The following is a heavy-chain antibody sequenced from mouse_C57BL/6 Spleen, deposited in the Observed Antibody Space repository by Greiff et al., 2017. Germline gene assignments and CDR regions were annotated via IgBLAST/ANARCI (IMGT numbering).Heavy chain of an antibody. V-gene: IGHV1-5*01. CDR1: GYTFTSYW. Sequence: EVQLQQSGTVLARPGASVKMSCKTSGYTFTSYWMHWVKQRPGKGLEWIGAIYPGNSDTSYNQKFKGKAKLTAVTSASTAYMELSSLTNEDSAVYYCTRSMDAPYYFDYWGQGTTLTVSS. J-gene: IGHJ2*01. CDR2: IYPGNSDT. CDR3: TRSMDAPYYFDY. D-gene: IGHD2-3*01.